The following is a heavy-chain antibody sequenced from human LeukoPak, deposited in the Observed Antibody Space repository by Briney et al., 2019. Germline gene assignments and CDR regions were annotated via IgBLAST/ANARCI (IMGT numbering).Heavy chain of an antibody. V-gene: IGHV1-69*13. CDR3: ARGSYCSSTSCRLDY. D-gene: IGHD2-2*01. CDR1: GGTFSSYA. J-gene: IGHJ4*02. Sequence: RASVKVSCKASGGTFSSYAISWVRQAPGQGLEWMGGIIPIFGTANYAQKFQGRVTITADESTSTAYMELSSLRSEDTAVYYCARGSYCSSTSCRLDYWGQGTLVTVSS. CDR2: IIPIFGTA.